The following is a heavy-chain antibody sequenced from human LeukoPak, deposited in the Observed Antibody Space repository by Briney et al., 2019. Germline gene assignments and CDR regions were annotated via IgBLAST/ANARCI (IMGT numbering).Heavy chain of an antibody. V-gene: IGHV5-51*01. CDR3: ARLRDATTYYYYGMDV. Sequence: GEALQISFQGSGYRFTSYWVGWVRQMPGKGLEWMGIIYPGDSDTRYSPSFQGQVTISADKSISTAYLQWSSLKASDTAMYYCARLRDATTYYYYGMDVWGQGTTVTVSS. J-gene: IGHJ6*02. CDR1: GYRFTSYW. CDR2: IYPGDSDT. D-gene: IGHD1-26*01.